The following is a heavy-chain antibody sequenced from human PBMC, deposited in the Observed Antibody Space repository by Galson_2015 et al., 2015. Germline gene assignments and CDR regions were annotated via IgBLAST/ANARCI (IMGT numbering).Heavy chain of an antibody. CDR1: GYSFTTYW. D-gene: IGHD2-8*02. CDR3: AASTTAGQGDY. CDR2: IDPGDSDT. Sequence: QSGAEVKKPGESLTISCKASGYSFTTYWIGWVRQLPGKGLEWMGIIDPGDSDTRYSPSFEGQVTISADKSISTAYLQWSSLKASDTAMYYCAASTTAGQGDYWGQGTLVTVSS. V-gene: IGHV5-51*01. J-gene: IGHJ4*02.